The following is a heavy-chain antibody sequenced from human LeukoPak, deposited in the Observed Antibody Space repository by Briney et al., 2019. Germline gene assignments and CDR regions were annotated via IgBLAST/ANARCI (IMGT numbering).Heavy chain of an antibody. Sequence: GESLKISCTASGYSFTNYWIGWVRQMPGKGLEWMGIIFPSDSDTRYSPSFQGQVTISADKSISTTYLQWSSLKASDTAMYYCASLIYGGNSALNWGQGTLVTVSS. D-gene: IGHD4-23*01. CDR2: IFPSDSDT. CDR1: GYSFTNYW. CDR3: ASLIYGGNSALN. V-gene: IGHV5-51*01. J-gene: IGHJ4*02.